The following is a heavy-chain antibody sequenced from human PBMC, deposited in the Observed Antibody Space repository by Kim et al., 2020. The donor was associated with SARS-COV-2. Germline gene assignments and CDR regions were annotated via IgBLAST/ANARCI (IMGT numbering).Heavy chain of an antibody. D-gene: IGHD3-3*01. V-gene: IGHV3-30*07. J-gene: IGHJ3*01. CDR3: VRDLHATISGVISPDAFDL. Sequence: KGRFTISSDNSKNMVFLQMNSLRAEDTAVYYCVRDLHATISGVISPDAFDLWGQGTMVTVSS.